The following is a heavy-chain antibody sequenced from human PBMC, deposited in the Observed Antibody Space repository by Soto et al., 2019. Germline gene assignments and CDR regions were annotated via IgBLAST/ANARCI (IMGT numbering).Heavy chain of an antibody. V-gene: IGHV3-7*01. CDR1: GFTFSSYW. J-gene: IGHJ5*02. CDR2: IKQDGSEK. CDR3: ARAVVPAAMDSFDP. D-gene: IGHD2-2*01. Sequence: EVQLVESGGGLVQPGGSLRLSCAASGFTFSSYWMSWVRQAPGKGLEWVANIKQDGSEKYYVDSVKGRFTISRDNAKNSLYRQMNRLRAEDTAGYYCARAVVPAAMDSFDPWGQGTLVTVSS.